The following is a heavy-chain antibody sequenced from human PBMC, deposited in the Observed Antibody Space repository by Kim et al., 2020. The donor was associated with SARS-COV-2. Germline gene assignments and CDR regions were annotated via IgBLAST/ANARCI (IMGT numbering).Heavy chain of an antibody. J-gene: IGHJ4*02. V-gene: IGHV3-23*01. CDR1: GFTFSRYG. D-gene: IGHD4-4*01. CDR3: ARVTTITAPFYDY. Sequence: GGSLRLSCAASGFTFSRYGLSWVRQAPGKGLEWVSGISASSGDTYYADSVQGLFTISRDNAKNALNLEMNSLRAEDTALYYCARVTTITAPFYDYWGRGT. CDR2: ISASSGDT.